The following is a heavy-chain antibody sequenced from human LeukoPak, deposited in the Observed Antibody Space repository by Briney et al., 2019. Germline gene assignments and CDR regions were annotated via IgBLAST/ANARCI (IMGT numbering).Heavy chain of an antibody. CDR2: IYSGGDT. D-gene: IGHD6-6*01. J-gene: IGHJ4*02. Sequence: GGSLRLSCAASGFSVSSNYMNWVRQAPGKGLEWVSLIYSGGDTYYADSVKGRFTISRDNSKNTLYLQMNSLRAEDTAVYYCAGTEYSSFYWGQGTLVTVTS. CDR1: GFSVSSNY. V-gene: IGHV3-53*05. CDR3: AGTEYSSFY.